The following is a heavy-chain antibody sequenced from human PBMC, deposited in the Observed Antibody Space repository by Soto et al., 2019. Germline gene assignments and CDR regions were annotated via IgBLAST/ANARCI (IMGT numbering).Heavy chain of an antibody. Sequence: PGGSLRLSCATSGFSFSNYGMNWVRQAPGKGLEWVSGITKTGRSTFIADSVRGRFTISRDNLKNIMYLQMNSLRVDDTALYYCTKDAEASDFAFHKWGPAAIVTV. D-gene: IGHD3-3*01. V-gene: IGHV3-23*01. J-gene: IGHJ3*02. CDR2: ITKTGRST. CDR3: TKDAEASDFAFHK. CDR1: GFSFSNYG.